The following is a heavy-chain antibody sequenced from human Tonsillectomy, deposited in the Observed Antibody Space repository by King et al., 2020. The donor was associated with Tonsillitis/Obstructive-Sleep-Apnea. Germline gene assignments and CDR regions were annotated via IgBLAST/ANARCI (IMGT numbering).Heavy chain of an antibody. J-gene: IGHJ6*03. CDR1: GGSTGSSSYY. CDR3: AIHVVYTKSYYYCIAV. Sequence: QLQESGPGLVKPSETMSLTCTVSGGSTGSSSYYWGWIRQSTGKGLEWIGSIYYDGTTYYNSSLKSRVTISVDTSKNQFSLRLTSVTAADTAVYYCAIHVVYTKSYYYCIAVWGKGTTVTVSS. CDR2: IYYDGTT. D-gene: IGHD4-11*01. V-gene: IGHV4-39*01.